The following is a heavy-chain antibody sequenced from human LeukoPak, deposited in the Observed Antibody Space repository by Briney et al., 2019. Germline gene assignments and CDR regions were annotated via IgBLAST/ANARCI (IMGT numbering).Heavy chain of an antibody. CDR1: GFTFSDHY. V-gene: IGHV3-72*01. D-gene: IGHD3-9*01. Sequence: HSGGSLRLSCAASGFTFSDHYMDWVRQAPGKGLEWVGRIRNKVNSYSTEYAASVKGRFTISRDDSKNSLYLQMNSLKTEDTAVYYCARVRYYLDYWGQGTLVTVSS. CDR2: IRNKVNSYST. CDR3: ARVRYYLDY. J-gene: IGHJ4*02.